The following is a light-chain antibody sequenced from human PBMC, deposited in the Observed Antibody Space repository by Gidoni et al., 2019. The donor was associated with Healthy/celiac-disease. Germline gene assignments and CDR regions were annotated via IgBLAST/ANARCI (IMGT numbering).Light chain of an antibody. CDR3: QQYDNLPLT. V-gene: IGKV1-33*01. J-gene: IGKJ4*01. CDR2: DAS. CDR1: QDISNY. Sequence: DIHMPQSPSSLSASVGDRVTITCQASQDISNYLNWYQQKPGKAPKLLIYDASNLETGVPSRFSGSGSGTDFTFTISSLQPEDIATYYCQQYDNLPLTFXGXTKVEIK.